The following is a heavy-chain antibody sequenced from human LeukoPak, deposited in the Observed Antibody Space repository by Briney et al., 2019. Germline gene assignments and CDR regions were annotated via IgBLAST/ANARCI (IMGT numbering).Heavy chain of an antibody. CDR3: AKDPISSRSWFDP. V-gene: IGHV3-30*02. J-gene: IGHJ5*02. Sequence: GGSLRLSCAASGFTFSSYGMHWVRQAPGKGLEWVAVIWYDGSNKYYADSVKGRFTISRDNSKNTLYLQMNSLRAEDTAVYYCAKDPISSRSWFDPWGQGTLVTVSS. D-gene: IGHD2-2*01. CDR2: IWYDGSNK. CDR1: GFTFSSYG.